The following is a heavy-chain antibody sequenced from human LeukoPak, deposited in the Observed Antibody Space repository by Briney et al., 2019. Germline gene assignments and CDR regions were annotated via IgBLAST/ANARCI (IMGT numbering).Heavy chain of an antibody. D-gene: IGHD6-13*01. V-gene: IGHV3-23*01. CDR3: ATLASGYSSPFDY. Sequence: GGSLRLSCAASGFTFSSYDMSWVRQAPGKGLEWVSFIRSDGGSTLYADSVKGRFTNSRDNSKNTLYAEMTSLRAEDTAVYYCATLASGYSSPFDYWGQGTLVTVSS. CDR2: IRSDGGST. CDR1: GFTFSSYD. J-gene: IGHJ4*02.